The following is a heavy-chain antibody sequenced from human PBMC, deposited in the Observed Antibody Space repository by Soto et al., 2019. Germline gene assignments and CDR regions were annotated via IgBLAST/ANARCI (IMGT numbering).Heavy chain of an antibody. CDR2: IIPIFGTA. J-gene: IGHJ3*02. V-gene: IGHV1-69*13. D-gene: IGHD3-22*01. Sequence: SVKVSCKASGGTFSSYAISWVRQAPGQGLEWMGGIIPIFGTANYAQKFQGRVTITADESTSTAYMELSSLRSEDTAVYYCATYYYDSSGYPHADFDIWGQGTMVT. CDR1: GGTFSSYA. CDR3: ATYYYDSSGYPHADFDI.